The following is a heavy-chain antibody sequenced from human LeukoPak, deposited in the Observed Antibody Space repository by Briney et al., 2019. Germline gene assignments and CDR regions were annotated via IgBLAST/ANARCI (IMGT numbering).Heavy chain of an antibody. CDR1: GGPIRSYY. CDR2: IYTSGST. CDR3: AGYWNDAGYYFDY. D-gene: IGHD1-1*01. Sequence: SETLSLTCTVSGGPIRSYYWTWIRQPAGKGLEWIGRIYTSGSTNYNPSLKSRVTMSVDTSKNQFSLKLSSVTAADTAVYYCAGYWNDAGYYFDYWGQGTLVTVSS. J-gene: IGHJ4*02. V-gene: IGHV4-4*07.